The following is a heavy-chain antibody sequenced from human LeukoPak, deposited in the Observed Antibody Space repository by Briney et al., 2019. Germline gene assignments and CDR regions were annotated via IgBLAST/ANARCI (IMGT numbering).Heavy chain of an antibody. CDR1: GFTFSSYG. CDR2: FSGSSGST. D-gene: IGHD1-26*01. Sequence: GGTLRLSCAASGFTFSSYGMSWVRQAPGKGLEWVSSFSGSSGSTYYADSVRGRFTISRDDSKNSLYLQMNSLRADDTAVYYCAKGGVGATFRHYYYYMDVWGKGTTVTVSS. CDR3: AKGGVGATFRHYYYYMDV. J-gene: IGHJ6*03. V-gene: IGHV3-23*01.